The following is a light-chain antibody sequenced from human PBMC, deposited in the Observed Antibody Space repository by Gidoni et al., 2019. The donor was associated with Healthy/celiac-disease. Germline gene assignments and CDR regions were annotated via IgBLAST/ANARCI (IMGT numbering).Light chain of an antibody. Sequence: EIVMTQSPATLSVSPGERATLSCRASQSVNSNLAWYQQKPGQAPRLLIYGASTRATGIPARFSGSGSGTEFTLTISSLQSEDFAVYYCQQYNNWPSITFXXXTRLEIK. CDR3: QQYNNWPSIT. CDR2: GAS. J-gene: IGKJ5*01. CDR1: QSVNSN. V-gene: IGKV3-15*01.